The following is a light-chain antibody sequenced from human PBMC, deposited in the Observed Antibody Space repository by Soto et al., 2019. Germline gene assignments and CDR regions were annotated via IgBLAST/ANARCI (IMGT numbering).Light chain of an antibody. CDR3: QQRSNWPRT. Sequence: EIVLIQSPATLSLSPGERATLSCRASQSVSSYLAWYQQKPGQAPRLLIYGASTRAAGIPDRFSGSGSGTDFTLTITRLEPEDFAVYYCQQRSNWPRTFGQGTKVDIK. J-gene: IGKJ1*01. V-gene: IGKV3-11*01. CDR1: QSVSSY. CDR2: GAS.